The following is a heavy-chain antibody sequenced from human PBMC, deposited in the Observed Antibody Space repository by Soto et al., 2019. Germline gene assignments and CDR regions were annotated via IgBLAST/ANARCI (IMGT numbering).Heavy chain of an antibody. CDR3: AGHLWTVTHNYWFEP. CDR1: GGSISSSSYY. D-gene: IGHD4-17*01. Sequence: QLQLQESGPGLVKPSETLSLTCTVSGGSISSSSYYWGWIRQPPGTGLEWIGSIYYSGSTYYNPSLKSRFTIAVDTSKNQCALKLSSVTAADTAVYDCAGHLWTVTHNYWFEPWGQGTLVTVS. CDR2: IYYSGST. J-gene: IGHJ5*02. V-gene: IGHV4-39*01.